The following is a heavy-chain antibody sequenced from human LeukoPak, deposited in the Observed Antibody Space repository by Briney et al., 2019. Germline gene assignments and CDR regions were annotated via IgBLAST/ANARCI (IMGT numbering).Heavy chain of an antibody. CDR2: IFYNGNT. D-gene: IGHD3-3*01. CDR1: GAIIKREGFN. CDR3: TRRPKEPGFWSGYVDS. J-gene: IGHJ4*02. Sequence: PSETLSLTCSVSGAIIKREGFNWDWIRQPPGKGLEYIGSIFYNGNTYNNPSLESRVTISVDTSKNQFSLNMFYVTAADTAVYYCTRRPKEPGFWSGYVDSWGQGTLVTVSS. V-gene: IGHV4-39*01.